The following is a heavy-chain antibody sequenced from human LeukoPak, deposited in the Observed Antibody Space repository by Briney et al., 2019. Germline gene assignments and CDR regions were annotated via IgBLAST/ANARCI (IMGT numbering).Heavy chain of an antibody. CDR1: GYTFTGHY. Sequence: GASVKVSCKTSGYTFTGHYMHWVRQAPGQGLEWLGWINPKSGGTKYAQEFQGRVTMTRERSISTACMELRRLTSDDTAVYYCARDRSEGYGSGSADDWGQGTLITVSS. CDR3: ARDRSEGYGSGSADD. CDR2: INPKSGGT. J-gene: IGHJ4*02. D-gene: IGHD3-10*01. V-gene: IGHV1-2*02.